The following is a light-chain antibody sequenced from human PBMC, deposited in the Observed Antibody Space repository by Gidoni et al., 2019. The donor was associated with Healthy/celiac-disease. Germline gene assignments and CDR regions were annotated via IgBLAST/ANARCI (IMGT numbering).Light chain of an antibody. CDR1: SRSIASTY. CDR3: QSYDTANQV. J-gene: IGLJ2*01. V-gene: IGLV6-57*03. CDR2: EHN. Sequence: NFILTQPHSVSESPGNTVTISCTRSSRSIASTYVQWYQQRPGSAPTNVIYEHNQRPSGVPDRFSGSIDRSSNSASLTISGLETEDEADYYCQSYDTANQVFGGGTKLTVL.